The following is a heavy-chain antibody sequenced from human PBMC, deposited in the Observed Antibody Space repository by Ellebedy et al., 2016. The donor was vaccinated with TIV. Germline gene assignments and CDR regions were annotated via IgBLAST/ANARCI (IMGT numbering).Heavy chain of an antibody. CDR1: GLTFSSHA. Sequence: GESLKISCAASGLTFSSHAMSWVRQAPGKRLELVSSITESGGNTYYADFVKGRFTISRDNSKDTLYLQINSLRAEDTAIYYCARDPVGVGPAFDVWGQGTLVTVSS. CDR3: ARDPVGVGPAFDV. CDR2: ITESGGNT. V-gene: IGHV3-23*01. D-gene: IGHD4-23*01. J-gene: IGHJ4*02.